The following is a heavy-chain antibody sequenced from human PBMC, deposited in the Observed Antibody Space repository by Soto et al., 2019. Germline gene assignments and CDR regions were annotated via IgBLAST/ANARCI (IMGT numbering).Heavy chain of an antibody. Sequence: EVQLVESGGGLVEPGGALRLSCAASGFSFTYAWLNWVRQAPGQGLEWVGRIKSMPDGGTTDYAEPVKGRFTISRDDLGTTVYLQMNSLKTEDTAVYYCAADLPDWGSYAFDYWGQGTLVTVSP. CDR1: GFSFTYAW. V-gene: IGHV3-15*07. D-gene: IGHD3-16*01. J-gene: IGHJ4*02. CDR2: IKSMPDGGTT. CDR3: AADLPDWGSYAFDY.